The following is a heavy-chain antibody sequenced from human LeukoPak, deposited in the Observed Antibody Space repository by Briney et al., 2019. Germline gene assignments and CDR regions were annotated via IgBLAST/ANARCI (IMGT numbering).Heavy chain of an antibody. CDR2: ISGSGGRT. Sequence: GGSLRLSCAASGFTFSSYAMSWVRQAPGKGLEWVSAISGSGGRTYYADSAKGRFTISRDNSKNTLYLQMNSLRAEDTAVYYCAKGGLLPAHVGPIDCWGQGTLVTVSS. V-gene: IGHV3-23*01. J-gene: IGHJ4*02. CDR3: AKGGLLPAHVGPIDC. D-gene: IGHD1-26*01. CDR1: GFTFSSYA.